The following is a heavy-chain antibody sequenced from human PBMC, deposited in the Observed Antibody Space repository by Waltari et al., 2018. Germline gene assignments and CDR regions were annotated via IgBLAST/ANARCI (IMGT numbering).Heavy chain of an antibody. J-gene: IGHJ4*02. CDR3: ARDRVTGLMVY. D-gene: IGHD7-27*01. V-gene: IGHV3-7*01. Sequence: EVQLVWSGGVLVPPGGSLRLSWSASVSTFSSYWVRWVRQAPGKGLEWVANIKQDGSEKYYVDSVKGRFTISRDNAKNSLYLQMNSLRAEDTAVYYCARDRVTGLMVYWGQGTLVTVSS. CDR1: VSTFSSYW. CDR2: IKQDGSEK.